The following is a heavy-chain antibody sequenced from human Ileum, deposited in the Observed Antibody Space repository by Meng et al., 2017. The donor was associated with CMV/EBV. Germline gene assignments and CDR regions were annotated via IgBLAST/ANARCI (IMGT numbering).Heavy chain of an antibody. J-gene: IGHJ4*02. CDR3: ARDGLSGRYFDY. D-gene: IGHD1-26*01. V-gene: IGHV7-4-1*02. CDR1: IYTFTSNN. Sequence: CNTSIYTFTSNNIIWVRQAPGQGPEWMGWIDTNTGNPTYAQAFTGRFVFSLDTSVNTAYLQISSLKAEDTAVYYCARDGLSGRYFDYWGQGTLVTVSS. CDR2: IDTNTGNP.